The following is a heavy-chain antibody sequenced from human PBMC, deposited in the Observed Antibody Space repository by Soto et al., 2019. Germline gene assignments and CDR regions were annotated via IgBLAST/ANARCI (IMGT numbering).Heavy chain of an antibody. Sequence: ASVNVSCKTSGYTFSNYGITWVRQAPGQPLEWLGWISLYSDGTNYAQKFQGRVSMTTDTSTTTAYMELRSLRSDDTAVYYCARVVPGAEAWFGPWGQGTLVTVSS. CDR3: ARVVPGAEAWFGP. V-gene: IGHV1-18*01. J-gene: IGHJ5*02. D-gene: IGHD2-2*01. CDR2: ISLYSDGT. CDR1: GYTFSNYG.